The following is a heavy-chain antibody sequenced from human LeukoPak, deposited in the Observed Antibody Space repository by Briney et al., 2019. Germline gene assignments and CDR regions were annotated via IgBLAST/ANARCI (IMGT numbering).Heavy chain of an antibody. V-gene: IGHV3-23*01. CDR1: GFTFSSYS. CDR3: AKKGLASAGRPPYFDY. D-gene: IGHD6-13*01. CDR2: ISGSGGT. Sequence: PGGSLRLSCAASGFTFSSYSMNWVRHAPGKGLEWVSAISGSGGTYYADSVKGRFTTSRDNSKNTLYLQMNNLRAEATAIYYCAKKGLASAGRPPYFDYWGQGALVTVPS. J-gene: IGHJ4*02.